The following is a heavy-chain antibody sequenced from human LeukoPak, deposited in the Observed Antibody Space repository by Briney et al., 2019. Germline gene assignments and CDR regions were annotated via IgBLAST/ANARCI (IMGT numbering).Heavy chain of an antibody. Sequence: PSETLSLTCTVSGGSISSYYWSWIRQPPGKGLEWIGYIYYSGSTNYNPSLKSRVTISVVTSKNQFSLKLSSVTAADTAVYYCARGGPSYGDYGYWGQGTLVTVSS. J-gene: IGHJ4*02. CDR3: ARGGPSYGDYGY. CDR2: IYYSGST. CDR1: GGSISSYY. V-gene: IGHV4-59*01. D-gene: IGHD4-17*01.